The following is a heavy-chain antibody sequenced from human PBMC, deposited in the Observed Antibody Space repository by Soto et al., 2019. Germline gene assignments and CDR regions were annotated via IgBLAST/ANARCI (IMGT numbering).Heavy chain of an antibody. CDR2: IRPDSSRT. D-gene: IGHD2-15*01. V-gene: IGHV1-46*01. CDR3: ARVKGSAADQRD. J-gene: IGHJ4*02. Sequence: ASVKVSCKTSGYTFASYYVHWVRQAPGRGLEWVGVIRPDSSRTDYAQNFQGRVTMTRDTPTTTVYMDLSRLTSDDTAVYYCARVKGSAADQRDWGPGTLVTVSS. CDR1: GYTFASYY.